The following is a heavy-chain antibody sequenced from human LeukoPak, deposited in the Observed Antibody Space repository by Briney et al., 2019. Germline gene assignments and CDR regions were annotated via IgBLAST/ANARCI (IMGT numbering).Heavy chain of an antibody. CDR3: ARGETLGRYFDLFDY. CDR2: ISSSSYI. J-gene: IGHJ4*02. D-gene: IGHD3-9*01. CDR1: GFTFSSYS. V-gene: IGHV3-21*01. Sequence: GGSLRLSCAASGFTFSSYSMNWVRQAPGKGLEWVSSISSSSYIYYADSVKGRFTISGDNAKNSLYLQMNSLRAEDTAVYYCARGETLGRYFDLFDYWGQGTLVTVSS.